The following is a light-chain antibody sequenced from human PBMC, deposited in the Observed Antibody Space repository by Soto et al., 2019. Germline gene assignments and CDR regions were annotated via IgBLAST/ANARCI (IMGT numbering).Light chain of an antibody. CDR1: SNDVGGYDH. V-gene: IGLV2-14*01. CDR3: CSFASTNPWV. J-gene: IGLJ3*02. Sequence: QSALTQPASVSGSPGQSITISCTGTSNDVGGYDHVSWYQHYPGKAPQLIIYEVANRPSGLSNRFSGSKSGNTASLTISGLRAEDGAVYYCCSFASTNPWVFGGGTKLP. CDR2: EVA.